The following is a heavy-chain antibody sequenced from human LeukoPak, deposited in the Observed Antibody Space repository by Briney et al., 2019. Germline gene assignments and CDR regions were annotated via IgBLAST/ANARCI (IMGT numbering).Heavy chain of an antibody. J-gene: IGHJ4*02. D-gene: IGHD6-13*01. CDR3: ARVSGYSSSLFDY. CDR2: ISSSSSTI. CDR1: GFTFSSYS. V-gene: IGHV3-48*01. Sequence: GGSLRLSCAASGFTFSSYSMNWVRQAPGKGLEWVSYISSSSSTIYYADSVKGRFTISRDNAKNSLYLQMNSLRAEDTAVYYCARVSGYSSSLFDYWSQGSLVTVSS.